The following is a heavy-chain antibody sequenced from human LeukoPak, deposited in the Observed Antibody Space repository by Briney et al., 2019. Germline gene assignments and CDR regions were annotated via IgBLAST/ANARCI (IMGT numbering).Heavy chain of an antibody. J-gene: IGHJ4*02. Sequence: PGGSLRLSCAASGFAFSGQAMGWVRQAPGKGLEWVSAISDGGGSTYYADSVEGRFTISRDNSKNTLFLQMNSLRAEDTAVYYCAKDARRTSGWYFFDYWGQGTLVTVSS. CDR2: ISDGGGST. D-gene: IGHD6-19*01. CDR3: AKDARRTSGWYFFDY. CDR1: GFAFSGQA. V-gene: IGHV3-23*01.